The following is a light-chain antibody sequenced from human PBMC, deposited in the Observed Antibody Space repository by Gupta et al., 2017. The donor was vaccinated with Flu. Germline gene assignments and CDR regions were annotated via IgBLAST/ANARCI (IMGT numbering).Light chain of an antibody. J-gene: IGKJ1*01. CDR1: HDIFYSSNNKNN. CDR3: QQYDSSPPT. V-gene: IGKV4-1*01. CDR2: WAS. Sequence: NCMSSHDIFYSSNNKNNLAWYRQKPGQPPELLITWASTQESGVPDRFSGGGSGTDFTLTISSLQAEDVAVYYCQQYDSSPPTFGQGTRVEIK.